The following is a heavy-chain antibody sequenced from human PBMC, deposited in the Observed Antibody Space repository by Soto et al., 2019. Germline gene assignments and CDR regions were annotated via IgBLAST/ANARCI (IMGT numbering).Heavy chain of an antibody. CDR1: GYTFNTYG. CDR3: ARDPHEFWTSYWFDP. Sequence: ASFTFSCKTSGYTFNTYGINWVRQAPGQGLELMGWISAYDGKTTYAEKFQGRVTLTTDTSTSTAYMELRSLISDDTAIYYCARDPHEFWTSYWFDPWGQGTPVTVSS. D-gene: IGHD3-3*01. J-gene: IGHJ5*02. CDR2: ISAYDGKT. V-gene: IGHV1-18*01.